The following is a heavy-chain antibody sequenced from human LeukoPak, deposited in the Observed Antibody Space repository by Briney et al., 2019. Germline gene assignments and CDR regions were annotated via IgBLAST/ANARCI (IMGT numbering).Heavy chain of an antibody. D-gene: IGHD5-12*01. Sequence: GGSLRLSCAASGFTFTTYWMSWVRQPPGKGLEWVSVLYDDGSAYYADSVKGRFIISKDTSKNTLYLQMNNLRADDTAVYYCARESGYTVGDFWGQGTLVTVSS. CDR2: LYDDGSA. V-gene: IGHV3-53*01. J-gene: IGHJ4*02. CDR1: GFTFTTYW. CDR3: ARESGYTVGDF.